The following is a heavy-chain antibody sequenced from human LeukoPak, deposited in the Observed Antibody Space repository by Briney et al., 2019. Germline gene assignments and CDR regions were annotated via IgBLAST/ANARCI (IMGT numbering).Heavy chain of an antibody. CDR3: ARTNGGYSYGLFDY. V-gene: IGHV4-30-4*08. D-gene: IGHD5-18*01. CDR1: GGSISSGGYY. Sequence: SETLSLTCTVSGGSISSGGYYWSWIRQHPGKGLEWIGYIYYSGSTYYNPSLKSRVTISVDTSKNQFSLKLSSVTAADTAVYYCARTNGGYSYGLFDYWGQGTLVTVSS. CDR2: IYYSGST. J-gene: IGHJ4*02.